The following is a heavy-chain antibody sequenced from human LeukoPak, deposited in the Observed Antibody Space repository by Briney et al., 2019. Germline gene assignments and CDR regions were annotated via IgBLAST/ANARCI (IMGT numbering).Heavy chain of an antibody. CDR2: IKHDGSEK. Sequence: GGSLRLSCAASGIAFDIYWMTWVRQAPGKGLEWVANIKHDGSEKYYVDSVKGRFTISRDSARNSLYLQMKGLRGEDTAVYYCVRGRLRSTSAFDLWGQGTMVSVSS. J-gene: IGHJ3*01. V-gene: IGHV3-7*04. CDR1: GIAFDIYW. CDR3: VRGRLRSTSAFDL.